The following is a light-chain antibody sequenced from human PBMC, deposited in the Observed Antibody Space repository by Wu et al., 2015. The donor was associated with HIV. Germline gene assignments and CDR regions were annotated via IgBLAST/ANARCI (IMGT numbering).Light chain of an antibody. CDR2: AAS. Sequence: IQLTQSPSFLSASVGDRVTITCRASQGISSYLAWYQQKPRKAPKLLIYAASTLQSGVPSRFSGSGSGTDFTLTISSLQPEDSATYYCLQDYNYPRTFGPGTKVDIK. V-gene: IGKV1-6*01. J-gene: IGKJ3*01. CDR1: QGISSY. CDR3: LQDYNYPRT.